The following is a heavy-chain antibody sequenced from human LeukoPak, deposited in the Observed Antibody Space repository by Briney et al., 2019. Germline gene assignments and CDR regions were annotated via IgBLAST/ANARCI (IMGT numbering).Heavy chain of an antibody. Sequence: SETLSLTCTVSGGSISSSSYYWGWIRQPPGKGLEWIGSIYYSGSTYYNPPLKSRVTISVDTSKNQFSLKLSSVTAADTAVYYCARDPYDYVWGSYRSSFDYWGQGTLVTVSS. J-gene: IGHJ4*02. V-gene: IGHV4-39*07. CDR2: IYYSGST. CDR1: GGSISSSSYY. CDR3: ARDPYDYVWGSYRSSFDY. D-gene: IGHD3-16*02.